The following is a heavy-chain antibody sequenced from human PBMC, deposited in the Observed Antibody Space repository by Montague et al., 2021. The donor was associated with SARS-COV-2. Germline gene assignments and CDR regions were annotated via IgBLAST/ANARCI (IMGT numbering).Heavy chain of an antibody. CDR3: ARALPVTTFFYSYYGMDV. D-gene: IGHD4-17*01. CDR2: INHSGST. CDR1: GGSFSGYY. J-gene: IGHJ6*02. Sequence: SDTVSLTSAVYGGSFSGYYWSWIRQPAGKGLEWIWEINHSGSTNXNPSLKSRVTISVDTSKNQFSLGLSSVTAADTAVYYSARALPVTTFFYSYYGMDVWGQGTTVTVSS. V-gene: IGHV4-34*01.